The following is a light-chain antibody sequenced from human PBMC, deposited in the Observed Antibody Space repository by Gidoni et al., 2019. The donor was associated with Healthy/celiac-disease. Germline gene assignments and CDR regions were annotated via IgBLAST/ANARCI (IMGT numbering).Light chain of an antibody. J-gene: IGKJ2*01. V-gene: IGKV1-39*01. CDR1: QSISSY. CDR3: QQSYSMPYT. Sequence: DIQMTQSTSSLSASVGDRVTITCRASQSISSYLNWYQQKPGKAPKLLIYAASSLQSGVPSRFSGSGSGTDFTLTISSLQPEDFATYYCQQSYSMPYTFGQGTKLEIK. CDR2: AAS.